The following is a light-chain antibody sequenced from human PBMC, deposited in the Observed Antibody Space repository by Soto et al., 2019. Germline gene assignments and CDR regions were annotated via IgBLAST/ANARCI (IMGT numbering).Light chain of an antibody. J-gene: IGKJ1*01. CDR2: GAS. Sequence: EIVLTQSPCALSLSPGERATFSCRASQSISSNYLAWLQQKPGQTPRFLIYGASIRATGIPDRFSGSGSGTDFTLTISRLEPEDFAVYYCQQYGSPPRTFGQGTKVEV. CDR1: QSISSNY. V-gene: IGKV3-20*01. CDR3: QQYGSPPRT.